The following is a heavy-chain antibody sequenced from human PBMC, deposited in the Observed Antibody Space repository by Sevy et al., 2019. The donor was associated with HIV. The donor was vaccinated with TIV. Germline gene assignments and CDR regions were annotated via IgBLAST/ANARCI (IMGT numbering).Heavy chain of an antibody. CDR1: GFTFSTYA. V-gene: IGHV3-30*04. Sequence: QLGGSLRLSCTAFGFTFSTYAMYWVRQAPGKGLEWVAVISDDGNNKDYADSVKGRFTISRDNSKNTLYLQMNSLRADDTAVYYCASHYYDSTGYYFPLEYWGQGTRVTVSS. D-gene: IGHD3-22*01. CDR3: ASHYYDSTGYYFPLEY. J-gene: IGHJ4*02. CDR2: ISDDGNNK.